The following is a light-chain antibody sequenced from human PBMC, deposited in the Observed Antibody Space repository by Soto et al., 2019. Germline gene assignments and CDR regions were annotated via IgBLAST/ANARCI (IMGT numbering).Light chain of an antibody. CDR3: QQYGSSPWT. V-gene: IGKV3-20*01. Sequence: EIVLTQSPGTLSLSPGERATLSCRASQSVSSSYLAWYQQKPGQAPRLLIYGASSSATGIPDRFSGSGSGTDFTLTISRLEPEDFAVSYCQQYGSSPWTFGQGTKVEIK. J-gene: IGKJ1*01. CDR1: QSVSSSY. CDR2: GAS.